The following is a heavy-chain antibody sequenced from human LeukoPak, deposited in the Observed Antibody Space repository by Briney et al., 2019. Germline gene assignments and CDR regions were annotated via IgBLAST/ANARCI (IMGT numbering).Heavy chain of an antibody. CDR3: ARGFSGNGWYDHDY. CDR1: GFTFSDYS. V-gene: IGHV3-21*04. Sequence: GGSLRLSCAASGFTFSDYSMNWVRQAPGKGLEWVSSISRSSSYIHYADSVKGRFTISRDNAKNSLYLQMNSLRSEDTAVYYCARGFSGNGWYDHDYWGQGTLVTVSS. J-gene: IGHJ4*02. D-gene: IGHD6-19*01. CDR2: ISRSSSYI.